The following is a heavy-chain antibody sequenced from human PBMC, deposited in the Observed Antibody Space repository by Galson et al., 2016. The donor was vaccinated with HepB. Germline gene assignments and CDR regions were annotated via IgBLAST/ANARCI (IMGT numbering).Heavy chain of an antibody. CDR2: ITDSGADT. V-gene: IGHV3-23*01. CDR3: AKDQYNSWFDY. D-gene: IGHD6-13*01. Sequence: SLRLSCAASGFTSSSAGMSWVRQAPGKGLEWVSTITDSGADTYYADSVKGRFTISRDNSKNILYLQMNSLRPEDTAVYSCAKDQYNSWFDYWGQGTLVTVSS. J-gene: IGHJ4*02. CDR1: GFTSSSAG.